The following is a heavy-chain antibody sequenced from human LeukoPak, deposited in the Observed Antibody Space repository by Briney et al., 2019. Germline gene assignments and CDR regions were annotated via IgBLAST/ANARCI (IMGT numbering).Heavy chain of an antibody. J-gene: IGHJ4*02. D-gene: IGHD3-22*01. CDR3: GEKSRRVGSGSVIYY. V-gene: IGHV4-34*01. CDR1: GGSFSGYY. Sequence: SETLSLTCAVYGGSFSGYYWSWIRQPPGKGLEWIGEINHSGSTNYNPSLKSRVTISVDTSKNQFSLKLSSVTAADTAVYYCGEKSRRVGSGSVIYYWGQGTLVTVSS. CDR2: INHSGST.